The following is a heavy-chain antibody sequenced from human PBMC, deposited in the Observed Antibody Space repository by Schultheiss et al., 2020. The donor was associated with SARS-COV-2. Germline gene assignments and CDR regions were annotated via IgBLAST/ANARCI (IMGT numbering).Heavy chain of an antibody. CDR2: IKSKTDGGTT. CDR3: TTESNYYDSSGYLCYFDY. D-gene: IGHD3-22*01. V-gene: IGHV3-15*01. CDR1: GFTFSNAW. Sequence: GGSLRLSCAASGFTFSNAWMSWVRQAPGKGLEWVGRIKSKTDGGTTDYAAPVKGRFTISRDDSKNTLYLQMNSLKTEDTAVYYCTTESNYYDSSGYLCYFDYWGQGTLVTVSS. J-gene: IGHJ4*02.